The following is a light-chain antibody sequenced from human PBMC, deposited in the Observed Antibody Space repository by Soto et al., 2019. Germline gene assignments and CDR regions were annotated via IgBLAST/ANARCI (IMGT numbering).Light chain of an antibody. Sequence: QSVLTQPPSVSAAPGQKVTISCSGSSSNIGNNFVSWYQQLPGTAPKLLIYDINKRPSGIPDRFSGSKSGTSATLGITGLQTGDVADYYCGTWDSSLFGGGTKVTVL. CDR1: SSNIGNNF. CDR2: DIN. CDR3: GTWDSSL. V-gene: IGLV1-51*01. J-gene: IGLJ2*01.